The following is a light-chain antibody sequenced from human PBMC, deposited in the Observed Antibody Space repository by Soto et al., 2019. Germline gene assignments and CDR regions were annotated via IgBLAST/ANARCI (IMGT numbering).Light chain of an antibody. CDR1: QSVSSY. J-gene: IGKJ5*01. CDR3: QQRSNWPPIT. V-gene: IGKV3-11*01. Sequence: EIVLTQSPATLALSPGERATLSCRASQSVSSYLAWYQQKPGQAPRLLIYDAPNRATGIPARFSGSGSGTDFTLTISSLQPEDAAVYYCQQRSNWPPITFGQGTRLEIK. CDR2: DAP.